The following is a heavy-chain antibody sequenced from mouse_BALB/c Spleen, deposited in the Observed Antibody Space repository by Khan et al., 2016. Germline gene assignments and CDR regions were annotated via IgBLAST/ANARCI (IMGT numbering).Heavy chain of an antibody. Sequence: EVQLQESGAELVKPGASVKLSCTASGFNIKDTYMHWVKQRPEQGLEWIGRIDPANGNTKYDPKFQGKATITADTSSNTAYLQLSSLTSEDTAVYYCARVTARAMGAYGGQGTLVTVSA. J-gene: IGHJ3*01. CDR1: GFNIKDTY. CDR3: ARVTARAMGAY. V-gene: IGHV14-3*02. CDR2: IDPANGNT. D-gene: IGHD3-2*01.